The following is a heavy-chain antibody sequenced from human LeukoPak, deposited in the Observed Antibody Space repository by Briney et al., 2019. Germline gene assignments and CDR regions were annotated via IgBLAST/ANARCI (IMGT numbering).Heavy chain of an antibody. CDR1: GGSISSYY. CDR2: IYYSGST. J-gene: IGHJ4*02. Sequence: SETLSLTCTVSGGSISSYYWSWIRQPPGKGLEWIGYIYYSGSTNYNPSLKSRVTISVDTSKNQYSLKLSSVTAADTAMYYCARGTCTNGVCYDFDYWGRGTLVTVSS. D-gene: IGHD2-8*01. V-gene: IGHV4-59*01. CDR3: ARGTCTNGVCYDFDY.